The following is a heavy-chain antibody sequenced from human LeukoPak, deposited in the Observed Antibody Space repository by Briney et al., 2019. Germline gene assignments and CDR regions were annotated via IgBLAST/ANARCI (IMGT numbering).Heavy chain of an antibody. CDR3: ATTSQSYYYGMAV. V-gene: IGHV1-2*02. Sequence: ASVKVSCKASGYTFTGYYMHWVRQAPGQGLEWMGWINPNSGGTNYAQKFQGRVTMTRDTSISTDYMELSRLRSDDTAVYYCATTSQSYYYGMAVWGQGTTVTVSS. CDR2: INPNSGGT. CDR1: GYTFTGYY. J-gene: IGHJ6*02. D-gene: IGHD1-1*01.